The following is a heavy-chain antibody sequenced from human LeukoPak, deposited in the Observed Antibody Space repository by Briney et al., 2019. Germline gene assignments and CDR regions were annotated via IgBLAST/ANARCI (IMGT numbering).Heavy chain of an antibody. CDR1: GGCISSYY. CDR3: ASCAVADVSIDV. CDR2: IYYSGST. V-gene: IGHV4-59*01. Sequence: SETLSLTCTVSGGCISSYYGSWIRQPPGKGLEWIGYIYYSGSTNYNPSLKSRVTISVDTSKKQFSLKLSSVTAADTAVYYCASCAVADVSIDVWGKGTTVTVSS. J-gene: IGHJ6*03. D-gene: IGHD2-15*01.